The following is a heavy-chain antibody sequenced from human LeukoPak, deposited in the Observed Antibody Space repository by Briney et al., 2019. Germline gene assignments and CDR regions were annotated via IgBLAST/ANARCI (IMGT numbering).Heavy chain of an antibody. J-gene: IGHJ4*02. V-gene: IGHV4-30-4*08. Sequence: SETLSLTCTVSGGSISSGDYCWSWIRQPPGKGLGWIGYIYYSGSTYYTPSLKSRVTISVDTSKNQFSLKLSSVAAADTAVYYCARVSNYYDSSGYSRWGQGTLVTVSS. CDR1: GGSISSGDYC. D-gene: IGHD3-22*01. CDR2: IYYSGST. CDR3: ARVSNYYDSSGYSR.